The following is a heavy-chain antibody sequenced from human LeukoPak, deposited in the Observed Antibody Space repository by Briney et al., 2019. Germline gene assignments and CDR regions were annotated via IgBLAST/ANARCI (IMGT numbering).Heavy chain of an antibody. D-gene: IGHD5-12*01. CDR2: ISGSGGST. J-gene: IGHJ4*02. CDR1: GFTFSSYA. CDR3: AKGRRGSPATTFDY. V-gene: IGHV3-23*01. Sequence: PGGSLRLSCAASGFTFSSYAMSWVRQAPGKGLEWVSAISGSGGSTYYADSVKGRFTISRDNSKNTLYLQMNSLRAEDTAVYYCAKGRRGSPATTFDYWGQGTLVTVST.